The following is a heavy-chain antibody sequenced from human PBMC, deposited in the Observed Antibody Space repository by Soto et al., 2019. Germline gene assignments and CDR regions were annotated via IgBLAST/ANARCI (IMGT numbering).Heavy chain of an antibody. D-gene: IGHD1-1*01. J-gene: IGHJ6*01. Sequence: LSLTFSISGADINTYSWTWIRQPSGKVLEWIGRIYTSASINYNPSLRGRVTLSVDTSTNQVSLKLASVTAADTAVYYCARDREAGYNLDHAMDVWGQGTTVKVSS. CDR3: ARDREAGYNLDHAMDV. CDR2: IYTSASI. CDR1: GADINTYS. V-gene: IGHV4-4*07.